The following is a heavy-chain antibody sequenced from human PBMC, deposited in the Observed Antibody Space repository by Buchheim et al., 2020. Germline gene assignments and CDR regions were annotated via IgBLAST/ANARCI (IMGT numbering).Heavy chain of an antibody. CDR2: IWFDGSKQ. CDR3: AVLGVESGGVRDY. V-gene: IGHV3-33*01. CDR1: GFDSRAYG. Sequence: QVQLVESGGGLIQPGTSLLLSCEASGFDSRAYGMHWVRQAPGKGLEWVALIWFDGSKQLFADSVKGRATISRDCAKNTLYLQLDSLRVEDTGLYFCAVLGVESGGVRDYWGQGT. D-gene: IGHD2-8*01. J-gene: IGHJ4*02.